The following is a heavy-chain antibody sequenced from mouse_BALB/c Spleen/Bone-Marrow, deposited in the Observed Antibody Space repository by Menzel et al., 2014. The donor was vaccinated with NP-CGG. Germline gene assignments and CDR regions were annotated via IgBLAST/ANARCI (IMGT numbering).Heavy chain of an antibody. J-gene: IGHJ1*01. V-gene: IGHV5-15*02. CDR2: ISNLAYSI. CDR1: GFTFSDYG. CDR3: ARDYYGSSYCYFDV. D-gene: IGHD1-1*01. Sequence: DVMLVESGGGLVQPGGSRKLSCAASGFTFSDYGMAWVRQAPGKGPEWVAFISNLAYSIYYADTVTGRFTISRENAKNTLYLEMSSLRSENTAMYYCARDYYGSSYCYFDVWGAGTTVTVSS.